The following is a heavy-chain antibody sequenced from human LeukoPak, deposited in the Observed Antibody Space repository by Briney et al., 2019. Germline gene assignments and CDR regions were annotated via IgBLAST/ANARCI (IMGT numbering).Heavy chain of an antibody. CDR1: GGSFSGYY. CDR3: ASQAVAGHDFDY. CDR2: INHSGST. J-gene: IGHJ4*02. D-gene: IGHD6-19*01. V-gene: IGHV4-34*01. Sequence: PSETLSLTCAVYGGSFSGYYWSWIRQPPGKGLEWIGEINHSGSTNYNPSLKSRVTISVDTSKNQFSLKLSSVTAADTAVYYCASQAVAGHDFDYWGQGTLVTVSS.